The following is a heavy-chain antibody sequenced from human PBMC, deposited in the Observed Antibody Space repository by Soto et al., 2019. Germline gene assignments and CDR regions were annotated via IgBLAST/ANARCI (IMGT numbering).Heavy chain of an antibody. Sequence: PSETLSLTCAVSGGSISSSRYYWGRIRQPPGKGLEWIGSIYYGGSTSYNPSLKSRVTISVDTSKNQFSLKLSSVTAADTAVYYCARPLYRDGCYGMDVWGQGTTDTVSS. CDR1: GGSISSSRYY. D-gene: IGHD6-19*01. CDR2: IYYGGST. J-gene: IGHJ6*02. V-gene: IGHV4-39*01. CDR3: ARPLYRDGCYGMDV.